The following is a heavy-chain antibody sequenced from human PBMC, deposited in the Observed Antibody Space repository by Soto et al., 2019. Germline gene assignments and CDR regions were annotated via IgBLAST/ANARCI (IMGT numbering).Heavy chain of an antibody. J-gene: IGHJ6*03. CDR3: ARGPYYYGSGTFYMDV. CDR1: GDSVSSNSAA. V-gene: IGHV6-1*01. Sequence: PSQTLSLTCAISGDSVSSNSAAWNWIRQSPSRGLEWLGRTYYRSKWYNDYAVSVKSRITINPDTSKNQFSLQLNSVTPEDTAVYYCARGPYYYGSGTFYMDVWGKGTTVTVSS. D-gene: IGHD3-10*01. CDR2: TYYRSKWYN.